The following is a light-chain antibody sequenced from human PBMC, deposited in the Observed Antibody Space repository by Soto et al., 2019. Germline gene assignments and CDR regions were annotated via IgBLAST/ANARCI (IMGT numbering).Light chain of an antibody. J-gene: IGLJ1*01. CDR3: SSYTTSSTRV. Sequence: SVLTQPASVSGSPGQSIAISCTGTSSDVGAYDFVSWYQQHPDKAPKLMIYEVSHRPSGVSYRFSGSKSVNTATLTISGLQAEDGADYYCSSYTTSSTRVFGTGTKVTVL. CDR1: SSDVGAYDF. CDR2: EVS. V-gene: IGLV2-14*03.